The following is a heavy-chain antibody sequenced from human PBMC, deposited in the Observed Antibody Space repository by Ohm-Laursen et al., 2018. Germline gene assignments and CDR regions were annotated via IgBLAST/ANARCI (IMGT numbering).Heavy chain of an antibody. Sequence: GSLRLSCTASGFTFSDYYMSWIRQAPGKGLEWVSYISSSGSTIYYADSVKGRFTISRDNAKNSLYLQMNSLRAEDTVVYYCARVGIYGTNTHPSYYYYYGMDVWGQGTTVTVSS. CDR2: ISSSGSTI. V-gene: IGHV3-11*01. CDR3: ARVGIYGTNTHPSYYYYYGMDV. D-gene: IGHD4-17*01. J-gene: IGHJ6*02. CDR1: GFTFSDYY.